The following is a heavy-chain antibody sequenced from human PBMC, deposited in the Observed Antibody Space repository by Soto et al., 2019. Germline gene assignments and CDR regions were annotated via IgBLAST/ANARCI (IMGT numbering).Heavy chain of an antibody. CDR2: INPSGGST. D-gene: IGHD2-2*01. J-gene: IGHJ6*02. Sequence: ASVKVSCKASGGTFSSYAISWVRQAPGQGLEWMGIINPSGGSTSYAQKFQGRVTMTRDTSTSTVYMELSSLRSEDTAVYYCASPLIVVVPAAIYYYGMDVWGQGTTVTVSS. CDR1: GGTFSSYA. V-gene: IGHV1-46*01. CDR3: ASPLIVVVPAAIYYYGMDV.